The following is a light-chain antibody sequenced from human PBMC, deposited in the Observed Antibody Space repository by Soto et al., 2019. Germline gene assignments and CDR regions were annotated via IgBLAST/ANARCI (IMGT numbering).Light chain of an antibody. CDR2: AAS. Sequence: EIVLTQSPGTLSSSPGERATLSCRASQSVSSTYLAWYQQKPGQAPRLLIYAASRRATGIPDRFSGSGSGTDFTLTISRLEPEDFAVYYCQQYESSPTTFGGGTKVEIK. J-gene: IGKJ4*01. CDR1: QSVSSTY. V-gene: IGKV3-20*01. CDR3: QQYESSPTT.